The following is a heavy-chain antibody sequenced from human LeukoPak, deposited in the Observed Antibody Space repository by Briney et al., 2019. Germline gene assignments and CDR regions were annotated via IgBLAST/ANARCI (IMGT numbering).Heavy chain of an antibody. CDR2: IIPIFGTA. D-gene: IGHD6-6*01. V-gene: IGHV1-69*05. Sequence: SAKVSCKASGGTFSSYAISWVRQAPGQGLEWMGGIIPIFGTANYAQKFQGRVTITTDESTSTAYMELSSLRSEDTAVYYCARGWWAHSSSRWFDPWGQGTLVTVSS. CDR1: GGTFSSYA. CDR3: ARGWWAHSSSRWFDP. J-gene: IGHJ5*02.